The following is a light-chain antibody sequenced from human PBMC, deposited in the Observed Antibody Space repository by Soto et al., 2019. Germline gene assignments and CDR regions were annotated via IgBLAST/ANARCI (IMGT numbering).Light chain of an antibody. CDR2: GAS. CDR3: QQYNNWPRT. V-gene: IGKV3-15*01. J-gene: IGKJ1*01. CDR1: QSVSNN. Sequence: EIVMTQSPATLSVSPGERATLSCRASQSVSNNLAWYQQKPGQAPRLLIYGASTRATGIPASFSGSGSGTEFTLTISSLQSEDFAVYYWQQYNNWPRTFGQGTKVEIK.